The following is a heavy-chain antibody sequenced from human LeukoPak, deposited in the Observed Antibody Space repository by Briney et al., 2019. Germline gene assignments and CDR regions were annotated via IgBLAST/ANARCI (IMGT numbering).Heavy chain of an antibody. J-gene: IGHJ4*02. Sequence: SETLSLTCTVSGGSINSYYYSWIRQPPGKGLEWIGYIYYSWSTNYNASLKSRVTISVDTSKNQFSLKLSSVTAADTAVYYCASSIVGAHAFDYWGQGTLVTVSS. V-gene: IGHV4-59*08. CDR3: ASSIVGAHAFDY. CDR1: GGSINSYY. D-gene: IGHD1-26*01. CDR2: IYYSWST.